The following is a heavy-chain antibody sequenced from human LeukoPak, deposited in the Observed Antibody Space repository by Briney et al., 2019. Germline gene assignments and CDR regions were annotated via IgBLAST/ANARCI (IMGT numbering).Heavy chain of an antibody. V-gene: IGHV1-18*01. CDR3: ARAPYDFWSGNNWFDP. J-gene: IGHJ5*02. D-gene: IGHD3-3*01. Sequence: GASVKVSCKASGYTFTSYGISWVRQAPGQGLGWMGWISAYNGNTNYAQKLQGRVTMTTDTSTSTAYMELRSLRSDDTAVYYCARAPYDFWSGNNWFDPWGQGTLVTVSS. CDR2: ISAYNGNT. CDR1: GYTFTSYG.